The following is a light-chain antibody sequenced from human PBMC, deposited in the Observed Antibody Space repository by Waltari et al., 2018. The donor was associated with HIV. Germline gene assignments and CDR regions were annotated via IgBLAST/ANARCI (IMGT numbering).Light chain of an antibody. V-gene: IGLV2-23*02. CDR3: CSYAGSSTFV. CDR2: EVS. Sequence: QSALTQPASVSGSPGQSITISCTGTSSDVGSYNLVSWYQQYPDKAPKLMISEVSKRPSGVSNRFSGSKSGNTASLTISGLQAEDEADYYCCSYAGSSTFVFGTGTKVTVL. J-gene: IGLJ1*01. CDR1: SSDVGSYNL.